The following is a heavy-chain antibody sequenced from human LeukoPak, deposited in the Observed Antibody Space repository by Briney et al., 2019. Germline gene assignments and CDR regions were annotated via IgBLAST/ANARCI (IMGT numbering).Heavy chain of an antibody. J-gene: IGHJ4*02. CDR3: ATSKGPLDH. CDR2: INGDSSTI. CDR1: GFTFSSYS. Sequence: GGSLRLSCAASGFTFSSYSLNWVRQTPGKGLQWLSYINGDSSTIHYTDSVMGRFTVSRDNAKYSLFLQMSGLRVEDTAVYYCATSKGPLDHWGQGTLVTVSS. V-gene: IGHV3-48*01.